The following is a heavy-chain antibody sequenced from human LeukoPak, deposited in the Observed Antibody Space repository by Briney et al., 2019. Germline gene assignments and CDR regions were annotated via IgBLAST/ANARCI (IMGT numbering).Heavy chain of an antibody. Sequence: PSETLSLTCTVSGGSISSGSYHWSWIRQPAGKALEWIGRIYPSGSTNYDPSLKSRVTISVDTSKNQFSQKLSSVTAADTAVYYCASGKQQLVRGGEYFDYWGQGTLVTVSS. J-gene: IGHJ4*02. CDR1: GGSISSGSYH. V-gene: IGHV4-61*02. D-gene: IGHD6-13*01. CDR2: IYPSGST. CDR3: ASGKQQLVRGGEYFDY.